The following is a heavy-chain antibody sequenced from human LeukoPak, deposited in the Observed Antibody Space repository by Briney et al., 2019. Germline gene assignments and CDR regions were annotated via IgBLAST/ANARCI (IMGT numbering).Heavy chain of an antibody. Sequence: GGSLRLSCAASGFTFSNNGMSWVRQAPGKGLEWVSVISGSDGRTYYADSVKGRFTISRDNSKNTLYLQMNSLRAEDMAVYYCAKAGYSSNGILEDWGQGALVTVSS. D-gene: IGHD6-13*01. V-gene: IGHV3-23*01. CDR2: ISGSDGRT. J-gene: IGHJ4*02. CDR3: AKAGYSSNGILED. CDR1: GFTFSNNG.